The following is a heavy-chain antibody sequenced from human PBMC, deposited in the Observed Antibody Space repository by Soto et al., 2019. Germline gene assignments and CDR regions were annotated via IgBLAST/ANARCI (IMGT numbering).Heavy chain of an antibody. Sequence: GGSLRLSCAASGFTFSSYAMSWVRQAPGKGLEWVSAISGSGGSTYYADSVKGRFTISRDNSKNTLYLQMNSLRAEDTAVYYCAKVLNYYGSGSYYESYYFDYWGQGTLVTVSS. D-gene: IGHD3-10*01. CDR2: ISGSGGST. CDR3: AKVLNYYGSGSYYESYYFDY. V-gene: IGHV3-23*01. CDR1: GFTFSSYA. J-gene: IGHJ4*02.